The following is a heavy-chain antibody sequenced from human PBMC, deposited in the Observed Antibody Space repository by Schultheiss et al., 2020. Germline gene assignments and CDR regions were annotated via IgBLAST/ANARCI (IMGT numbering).Heavy chain of an antibody. CDR1: GGSFSGYS. V-gene: IGHV2-70*16. CDR3: ARDSGYDSPFDY. CDR2: IDWDDDK. D-gene: IGHD5-12*01. Sequence: TLSLTCAVYGGSFSGYSWNWIRQPPGKALEWLARIDWDDDKFYNTSLKTRLTISKDTSKNQVVLTMTNVDPVDTATYYCARDSGYDSPFDYWGQGTLVTVSS. J-gene: IGHJ4*02.